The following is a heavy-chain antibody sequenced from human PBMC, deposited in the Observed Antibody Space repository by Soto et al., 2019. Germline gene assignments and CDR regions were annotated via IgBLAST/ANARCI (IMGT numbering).Heavy chain of an antibody. J-gene: IGHJ4*02. D-gene: IGHD1-20*01. V-gene: IGHV1-18*01. CDR3: ARERRYNWNQEFYY. Sequence: SVKVSCKASGYTFTSYGISWVRQAPGQGLEWMGWISAYNGNTNYAQKLQGRVTMTTDTSTSTAYMELRSLRSDDTAVYYCARERRYNWNQEFYYWGQGTLVTVSS. CDR2: ISAYNGNT. CDR1: GYTFTSYG.